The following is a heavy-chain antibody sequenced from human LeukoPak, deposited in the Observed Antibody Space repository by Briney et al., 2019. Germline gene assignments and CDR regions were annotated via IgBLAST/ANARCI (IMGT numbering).Heavy chain of an antibody. CDR2: ISNDGTNK. Sequence: GGSLRLSCAASGFTFSSYGMHWVRQAPGKGLVWVAVISNDGTNKYYADSVKGRFTISRGNSKNTLYLQMNSLRPEDTAVYYCARARGGQWLVQSFDYWGQGTLVTVSS. CDR3: ARARGGQWLVQSFDY. D-gene: IGHD6-19*01. CDR1: GFTFSSYG. V-gene: IGHV3-30*03. J-gene: IGHJ4*02.